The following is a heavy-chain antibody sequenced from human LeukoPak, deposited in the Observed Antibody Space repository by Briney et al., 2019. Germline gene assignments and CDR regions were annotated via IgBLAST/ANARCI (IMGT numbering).Heavy chain of an antibody. CDR1: GFTVSSNY. CDR3: ARTRIAAAGTFYFDY. Sequence: GGSLRLSCAASGFTVSSNYMSRVRQAPGKGLEWVSVIYSGGSTYYADSVKGRFTISRDNSKNTLYLQMNSLRAEDTAVYYCARTRIAAAGTFYFDYWGQGTLVTVSS. CDR2: IYSGGST. J-gene: IGHJ4*02. D-gene: IGHD6-13*01. V-gene: IGHV3-53*01.